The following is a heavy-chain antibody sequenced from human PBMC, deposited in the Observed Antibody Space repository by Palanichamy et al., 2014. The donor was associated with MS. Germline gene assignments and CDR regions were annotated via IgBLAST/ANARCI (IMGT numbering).Heavy chain of an antibody. CDR1: GFTFSSYA. CDR2: ISGSGGST. CDR3: AKDGNDFWSGYFKGANWFDP. V-gene: IGHV3-23*01. J-gene: IGHJ5*02. D-gene: IGHD3-3*01. Sequence: LVQAWGVPSRLSCAASGFTFSSYAMRLGPPGVQGRGLEWVSAISGSGGSTYYADSVKGRFTISRDNSKNTLYLQMNSLRAEDTAVYYCAKDGNDFWSGYFKGANWFDPWGQGTLVTVSS.